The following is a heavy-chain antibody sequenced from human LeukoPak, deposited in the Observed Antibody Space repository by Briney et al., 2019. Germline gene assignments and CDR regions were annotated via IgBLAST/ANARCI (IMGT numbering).Heavy chain of an antibody. CDR2: ISYDGSNK. V-gene: IGHV3-30*04. D-gene: IGHD2-2*01. CDR1: GFTFSSYA. CDR3: ARGHKIVVVPAAMYY. Sequence: GGSLRLSCAASGFTFSSYAMHWVRQAPGKGLEWVAVISYDGSNKYYADSVKGRFTISRDNAKNSLYLQMNSLRAEDTAVYYCARGHKIVVVPAAMYYWGQGTLVTVSS. J-gene: IGHJ4*02.